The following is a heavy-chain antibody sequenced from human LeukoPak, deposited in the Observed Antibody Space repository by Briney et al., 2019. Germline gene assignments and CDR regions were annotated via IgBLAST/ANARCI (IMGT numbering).Heavy chain of an antibody. V-gene: IGHV3-64*01. D-gene: IGHD2-15*01. J-gene: IGHJ6*03. CDR2: ISSNGGST. Sequence: GGSLRLSCAASGFTFSSYAMHWVRQAPGKGLEYVSAISSNGGSTYYANSVKGRFTISRDNFKNTLYLQMGSLRAEDMAVYYCARDRSRYYMDVWGKGTTVTVS. CDR1: GFTFSSYA. CDR3: ARDRSRYYMDV.